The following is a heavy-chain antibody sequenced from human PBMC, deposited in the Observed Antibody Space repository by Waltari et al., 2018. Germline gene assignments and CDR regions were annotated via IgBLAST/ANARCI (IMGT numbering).Heavy chain of an antibody. J-gene: IGHJ4*02. CDR1: GGSFSEHY. Sequence: QVQLQQWGAGLLKPSETLSLMCTVYGGSFSEHYWGWIRQPPGKGLEGIGEIKDGEFSKYSPSLESRVTMSLDRSKNQFSLKLRSVTAADTAVYFCARGRTSELWFGEFNYWGPGTLVTVSS. D-gene: IGHD3-10*01. V-gene: IGHV4-34*01. CDR3: ARGRTSELWFGEFNY. CDR2: IKDGEFS.